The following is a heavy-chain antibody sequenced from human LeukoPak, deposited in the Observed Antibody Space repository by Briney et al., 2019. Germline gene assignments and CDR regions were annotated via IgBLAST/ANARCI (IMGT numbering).Heavy chain of an antibody. CDR2: IYTSGST. CDR3: ARAWGVHDP. J-gene: IGHJ5*02. V-gene: IGHV4-4*07. CDR1: GGSISSYY. Sequence: SETLSLTCTVSGGSISSYYWSWIRQPAGKGLVWIGRIYTSGSTNYNPSLKSRVTISVDTSKNQFSLKLSPVTAADTALYYGARAWGVHDPWGQGTLVTVSS. D-gene: IGHD1-1*01.